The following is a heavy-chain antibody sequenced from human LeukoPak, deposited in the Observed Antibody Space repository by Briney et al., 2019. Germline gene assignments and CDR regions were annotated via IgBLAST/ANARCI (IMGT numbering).Heavy chain of an antibody. CDR2: IYYSGST. Sequence: SETLSLTCTASGGSVSSGSYYWSWIRQPPGKGLEWIGYIYYSGSTNYNPSLKSRVTISVDTSKNQFSLKLSSVTAADTAVYYCARDMVGYFDYWGQGTLVTVSS. CDR3: ARDMVGYFDY. D-gene: IGHD3-10*01. V-gene: IGHV4-61*01. J-gene: IGHJ4*02. CDR1: GGSVSSGSYY.